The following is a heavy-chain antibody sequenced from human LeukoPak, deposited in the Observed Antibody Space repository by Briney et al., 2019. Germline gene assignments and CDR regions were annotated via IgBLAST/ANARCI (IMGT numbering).Heavy chain of an antibody. D-gene: IGHD6-13*01. CDR3: TRTYSSSWYVAWWFDP. CDR1: GFTFSGSA. V-gene: IGHV3-73*01. CDR2: IRSKANSYAT. J-gene: IGHJ5*02. Sequence: GGSLRLSRAASGFTFSGSAMHWVRQASGKGLEWVGRIRSKANSYATAYAASVKGRFTISRDDSKNTAYLQMNSLKTEDTAVYYCTRTYSSSWYVAWWFDPWGQGTLVTVSS.